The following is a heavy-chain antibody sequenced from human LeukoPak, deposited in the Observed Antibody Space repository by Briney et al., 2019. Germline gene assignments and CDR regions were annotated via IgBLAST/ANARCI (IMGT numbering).Heavy chain of an antibody. CDR3: ARSPLDIVVVPAGWFDP. CDR1: GGSLSSGDYY. Sequence: SETLSLTCTFSGGSLSSGDYYWRWIRQPPGEGLEWNGLIYDSGSTYYNPSLKSRVTISVVTSKNQFSLMLSSVTVADTAVYYCARSPLDIVVVPAGWFDPWGQGTLVTVSS. J-gene: IGHJ5*02. D-gene: IGHD2-2*01. CDR2: IYDSGST. V-gene: IGHV4-30-4*01.